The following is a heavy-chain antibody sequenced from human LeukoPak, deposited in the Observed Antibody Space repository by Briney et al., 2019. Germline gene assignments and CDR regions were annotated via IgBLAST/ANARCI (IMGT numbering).Heavy chain of an antibody. Sequence: PSETLSLTCTVSGGSISSSSYYWGWIRQPPGKGLEWIASIYYSGSTYYNPSLKSRVTISVDTSKNQFSLKLSSVTAADTAVYYCARRYCSGGSCYSDNWFDPWGQGTLVTVSS. J-gene: IGHJ5*02. CDR3: ARRYCSGGSCYSDNWFDP. D-gene: IGHD2-15*01. V-gene: IGHV4-39*01. CDR2: IYYSGST. CDR1: GGSISSSSYY.